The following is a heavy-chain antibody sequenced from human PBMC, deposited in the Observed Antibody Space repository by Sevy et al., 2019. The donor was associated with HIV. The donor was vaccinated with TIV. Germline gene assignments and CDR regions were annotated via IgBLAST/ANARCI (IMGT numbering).Heavy chain of an antibody. J-gene: IGHJ4*02. V-gene: IGHV1-2*02. CDR1: GYTFTGYY. CDR3: ARMGDYYDSRGYYPLKF. Sequence: ASVKVSCKASGYTFTGYYIHWVRQAPGQGLEWMGWINPNSGGTYFAKKFQDSVTMTTDTSVNTAYMELRSLRFDDTAVYYCARMGDYYDSRGYYPLKFWGQGTLVTVSS. CDR2: INPNSGGT. D-gene: IGHD3-22*01.